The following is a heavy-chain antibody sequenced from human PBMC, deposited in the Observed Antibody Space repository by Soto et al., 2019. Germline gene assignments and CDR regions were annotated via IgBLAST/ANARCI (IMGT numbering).Heavy chain of an antibody. CDR1: GGSISSSSYY. V-gene: IGHV4-39*02. CDR3: ARGLAPTIFGTVPTPNWFDP. CDR2: IFYSGST. D-gene: IGHD3-3*01. Sequence: SETLSLTCTVSGGSISSSSYYWGWIRQPPGKGLEWIGSIFYSGSTYYNPSLKSRVTMSVDTSKNQFSLRLSSVTSADTAVYYCARGLAPTIFGTVPTPNWFDPWGQGTLVTVSS. J-gene: IGHJ5*02.